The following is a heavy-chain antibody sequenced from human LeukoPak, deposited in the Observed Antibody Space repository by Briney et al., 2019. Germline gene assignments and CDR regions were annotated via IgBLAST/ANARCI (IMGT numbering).Heavy chain of an antibody. V-gene: IGHV3-23*01. Sequence: GGSLRLSCAASGFTFSSYWMSWVRQAPGMGLEWVSSISGSGVRTYYADSVKGRVTISRDNSKNTIYLQMNSLRAEDTAVYYCARDVPHPATAIGDYWGQGTLVTVSS. CDR1: GFTFSSYW. CDR2: ISGSGVRT. J-gene: IGHJ4*02. D-gene: IGHD2-21*02. CDR3: ARDVPHPATAIGDY.